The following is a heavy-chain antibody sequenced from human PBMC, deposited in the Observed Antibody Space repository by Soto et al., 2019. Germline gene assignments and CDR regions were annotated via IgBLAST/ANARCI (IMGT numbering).Heavy chain of an antibody. V-gene: IGHV3-7*01. CDR2: IKQDGSEK. Sequence: EVQLVESGGGLVQPGGSLRLSCAASGFTFSSYWMSWVRQAPGKGLEWVANIKQDGSEKYYVDSVKGRFTISRDNAKNSLYLQMNSLRDEDTAVYYCAREPSVVVVAATPYYYYGMDVWGQGTTVTVSS. D-gene: IGHD2-15*01. J-gene: IGHJ6*02. CDR1: GFTFSSYW. CDR3: AREPSVVVVAATPYYYYGMDV.